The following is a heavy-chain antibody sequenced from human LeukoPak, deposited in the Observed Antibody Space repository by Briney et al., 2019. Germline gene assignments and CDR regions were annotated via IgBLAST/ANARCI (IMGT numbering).Heavy chain of an antibody. CDR3: ARGGWRWLQNSPPDY. J-gene: IGHJ4*02. CDR1: GYTFTSYG. CDR2: INPYNGNT. D-gene: IGHD5-24*01. V-gene: IGHV1-18*01. Sequence: GASVKVSCKASGYTFTSYGISWARQAPGQGLEWMGWINPYNGNTNYAQKLQGRVTMTTDTSTSTAYMELRSLRSDDTAVYYCARGGWRWLQNSPPDYWGQGTLVTVSS.